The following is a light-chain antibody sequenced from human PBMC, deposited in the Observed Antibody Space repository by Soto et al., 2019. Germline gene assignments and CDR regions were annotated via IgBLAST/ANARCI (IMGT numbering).Light chain of an antibody. CDR1: SPNIGSNY. V-gene: IGLV1-47*01. CDR3: AAWDDSLSGVV. Sequence: QSVLTQPPSASGTPGQRVTISCSGSSPNIGSNYVYWYQQLPGTAPKLLIYRNNQRPSGVPDRFSGSKSGTSASLAIGGLRSEDEADYYCAAWDDSLSGVVFGGGTKLTVL. CDR2: RNN. J-gene: IGLJ2*01.